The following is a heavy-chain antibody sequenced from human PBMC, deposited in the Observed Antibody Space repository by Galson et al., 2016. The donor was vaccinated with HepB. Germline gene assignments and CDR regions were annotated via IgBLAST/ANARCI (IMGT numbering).Heavy chain of an antibody. CDR3: ARDPDKWNFRTIDH. V-gene: IGHV3-30-3*01. CDR1: RFTFSSFD. Sequence: SLRLSCAASRFTFSSFDMSWVRQPPGKGLEWVAAIIIDGSSKYYADSVMGRFTISRDNSKNTLYLQMNSLRTEDTAVYHCARDPDKWNFRTIDHWGQGTLVTVSS. J-gene: IGHJ4*02. CDR2: IIIDGSSK. D-gene: IGHD1-7*01.